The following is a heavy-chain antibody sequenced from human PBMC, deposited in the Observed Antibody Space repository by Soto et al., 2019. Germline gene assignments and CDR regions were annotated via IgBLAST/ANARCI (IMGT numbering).Heavy chain of an antibody. V-gene: IGHV1-46*01. CDR3: ARGPDDSDVPRWDY. J-gene: IGHJ4*02. CDR2: INTRGGTT. D-gene: IGHD4-17*01. Sequence: QVQLVQSGAEVRKPGASVRLSCKASGYTFTRFYLHWVRQAPGQGLEWMGIINTRGGTTAYAQNFRGRLTVTRDTSTNTLYMELSDLRSDDTALYYCARGPDDSDVPRWDYWGQGTRVTVSS. CDR1: GYTFTRFY.